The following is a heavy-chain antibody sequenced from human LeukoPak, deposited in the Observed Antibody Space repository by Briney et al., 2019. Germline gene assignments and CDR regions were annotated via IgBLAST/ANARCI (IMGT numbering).Heavy chain of an antibody. V-gene: IGHV6-1*01. D-gene: IGHD1-26*01. CDR1: GDSVSSNSAA. Sequence: SQTLSLTCTISGDSVSSNSAAWNWIRQSPSRGLEWLGRTYYRSKWYNDYAVSVKSRITINPDTSKNQFSLQLNSVTPEDTAVYYCARVEWELLIGGGFDPWGQGTLVTVSS. CDR3: ARVEWELLIGGGFDP. J-gene: IGHJ5*02. CDR2: TYYRSKWYN.